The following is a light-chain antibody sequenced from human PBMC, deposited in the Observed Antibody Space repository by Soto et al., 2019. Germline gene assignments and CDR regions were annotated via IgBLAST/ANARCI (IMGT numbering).Light chain of an antibody. J-gene: IGLJ2*01. CDR3: PSYATGNTFL. CDR2: EVD. V-gene: IGLV2-8*01. Sequence: QSVLTQPPSASGSLGQSVTISCTGTSRDVGGYNWVSWYQPHPGKVPKLLIYEVDKRPSGVPDRFSGSKSGTTASLTVSGLQAEDEADYYCPSYATGNTFLFGGGTKLTVL. CDR1: SRDVGGYNW.